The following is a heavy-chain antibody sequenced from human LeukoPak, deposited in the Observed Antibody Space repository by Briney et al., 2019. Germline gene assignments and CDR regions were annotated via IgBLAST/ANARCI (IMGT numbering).Heavy chain of an antibody. V-gene: IGHV4-38-2*02. CDR1: GSSISSDYY. CDR3: AKDAIAGDAYWEFDY. J-gene: IGHJ4*02. CDR2: IKHRGRS. D-gene: IGHD2-8*02. Sequence: PSETLSLTCSVSGSSISSDYYWGWVRQPPGKGLEWIGSIKHRGRSYYNPSLKSRVTISVDTSKNQFSLQLSSVTAADTAVYYCAKDAIAGDAYWEFDYWGQGTLVTVSS.